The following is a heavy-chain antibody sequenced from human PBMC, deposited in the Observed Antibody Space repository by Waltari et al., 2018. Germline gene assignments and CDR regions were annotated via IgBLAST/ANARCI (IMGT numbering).Heavy chain of an antibody. V-gene: IGHV4-34*01. J-gene: IGHJ3*02. CDR1: GGSFSGYY. Sequence: QVQLQQWGAGLLKPSETLSLTCAVYGGSFSGYYWSWIRQPPGKGLEWIGEINHSGSTNYNPSLKSRVTISVDTSKNQFSLKLSSVTAADTAVYYCARGRRLVGATRMNAFDIWGQGTMVTVSS. CDR2: INHSGST. CDR3: ARGRRLVGATRMNAFDI. D-gene: IGHD1-26*01.